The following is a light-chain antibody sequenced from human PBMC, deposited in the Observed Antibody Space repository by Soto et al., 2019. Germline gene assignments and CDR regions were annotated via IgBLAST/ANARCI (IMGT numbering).Light chain of an antibody. CDR2: GAS. Sequence: EMVMTQSPATLSVSPGERATLSCRASQSVSSNLAWYQQKPGQAPRLLIYGASTRATGIPARFSGSGSRTEFTLTISRLQSEDFAVYYCQKYNNWPPWTFGQGTKVDIK. V-gene: IGKV3-15*01. CDR1: QSVSSN. CDR3: QKYNNWPPWT. J-gene: IGKJ1*01.